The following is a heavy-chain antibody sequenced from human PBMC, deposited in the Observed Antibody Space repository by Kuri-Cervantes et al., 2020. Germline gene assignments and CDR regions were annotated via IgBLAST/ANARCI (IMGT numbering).Heavy chain of an antibody. CDR2: IWYDGSNK. Sequence: GGSLRLSCAASGFTFSSYEMNWVRQAPGKGLEWVAVIWYDGSNKYYADSVKGRFTISRDNSKNTLYLQMNSLRAEDTAVYYCAGFRELIPGAFDIWGQGTMVTVSS. CDR1: GFTFSSYE. J-gene: IGHJ3*02. D-gene: IGHD3-10*01. V-gene: IGHV3-33*08. CDR3: AGFRELIPGAFDI.